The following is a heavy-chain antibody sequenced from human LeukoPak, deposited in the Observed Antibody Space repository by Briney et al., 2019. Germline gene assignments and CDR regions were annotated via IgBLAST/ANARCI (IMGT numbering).Heavy chain of an antibody. J-gene: IGHJ4*02. V-gene: IGHV3-23*01. CDR3: AKPASRYSSSSPYFDY. CDR1: GFTFSSYA. CDR2: ISGSGGST. D-gene: IGHD6-6*01. Sequence: PGGSLRLSCAASGFTFSSYAMSWVRQAPGKGLEWVSAISGSGGSTYYADSVKGRFTISRDNSKNTLYLQMNSLRAEDTAVYYCAKPASRYSSSSPYFDYWGQGTLVTVSS.